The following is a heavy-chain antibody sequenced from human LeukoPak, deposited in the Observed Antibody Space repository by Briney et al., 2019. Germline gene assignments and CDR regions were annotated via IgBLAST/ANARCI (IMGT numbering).Heavy chain of an antibody. Sequence: GRSLRLSCAASGFTFSSYSMSWVRQPPGKGLEWVSGISGSGGSTDYADSVKGRFSISRDNSKNTLYLQMNSLRVEDTAVYYCAKDPGYQVVYCFDYWGQGTLVTVSS. CDR2: ISGSGGST. D-gene: IGHD2-2*01. CDR3: AKDPGYQVVYCFDY. CDR1: GFTFSSYS. V-gene: IGHV3-23*01. J-gene: IGHJ4*02.